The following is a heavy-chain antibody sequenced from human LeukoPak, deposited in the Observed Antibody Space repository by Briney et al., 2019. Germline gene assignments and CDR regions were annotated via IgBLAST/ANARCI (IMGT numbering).Heavy chain of an antibody. D-gene: IGHD5-18*01. CDR1: GFTFSSYG. V-gene: IGHV3-30*19. Sequence: GGSLRLSCAASGFTFSSYGMHWVRQAPGKGLEWVAVISYDGSNKYYADSVKGRFTISRDNSKNTLYLQMNSLRAEDTAVYYCARERGYSYGSADGVYYYYYMDVWGKGTTVTVSS. CDR3: ARERGYSYGSADGVYYYYYMDV. J-gene: IGHJ6*03. CDR2: ISYDGSNK.